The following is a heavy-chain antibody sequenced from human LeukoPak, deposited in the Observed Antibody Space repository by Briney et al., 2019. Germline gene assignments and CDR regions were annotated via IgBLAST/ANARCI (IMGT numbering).Heavy chain of an antibody. J-gene: IGHJ6*03. CDR3: ARGDYYDSSGYYYSYYYMDV. V-gene: IGHV4-61*02. CDR1: GGSISSSSYY. CDR2: IYTSGST. Sequence: SETLSLTCTVSGGSISSSSYYWSWIRQPAGKGLEWIGRIYTSGSTNYNPSLKSRVTISVDTSKNQFSLKLSSVTAADTAVYYCARGDYYDSSGYYYSYYYMDVWGKGTTVTVSS. D-gene: IGHD3-22*01.